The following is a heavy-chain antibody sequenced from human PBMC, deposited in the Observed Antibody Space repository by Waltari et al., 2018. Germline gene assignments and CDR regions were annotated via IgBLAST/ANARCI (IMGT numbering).Heavy chain of an antibody. CDR3: ARTYSSGWYYFDY. J-gene: IGHJ4*02. Sequence: QVQLVQSGAEVKKPGASVKVSCKASGYTFNSYYMHWVRQAPGQGLEWMGYINPMGCSTSYAPKFQGIFTMTRDTSTSTVYMELSSLRSEDTALYYCARTYSSGWYYFDYWGQGTLVTVSS. CDR1: GYTFNSYY. CDR2: INPMGCST. D-gene: IGHD6-19*01. V-gene: IGHV1-46*02.